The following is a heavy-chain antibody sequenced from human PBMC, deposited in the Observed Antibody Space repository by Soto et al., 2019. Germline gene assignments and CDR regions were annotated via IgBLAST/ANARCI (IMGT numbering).Heavy chain of an antibody. Sequence: PSETLSLTCSVSGDSMNSEYWTWIRQTPGKGREWVGYILPTGTTSYNPSLQSRVIISVDRSKNQFSLDLCPVTAADTAICYCARCMGYEGSGRFDPRFDGGGQGTRVTASS. CDR3: ARCMGYEGSGRFDPRFDG. D-gene: IGHD3-22*01. V-gene: IGHV4-4*09. CDR2: ILPTGTT. J-gene: IGHJ4*02. CDR1: GDSMNSEY.